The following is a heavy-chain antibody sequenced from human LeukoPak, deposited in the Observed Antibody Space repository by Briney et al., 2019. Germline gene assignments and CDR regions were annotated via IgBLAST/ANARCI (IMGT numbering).Heavy chain of an antibody. D-gene: IGHD3-3*01. J-gene: IGHJ4*02. Sequence: ASVKVSSKASGYTFTGYYMHWVRQAPGQGLEWMGRINPNSGGTNYAQKFQGRVTMTRDTSISTAYMELSRLRSDDTAVYYCASGLEWPESGFDYWGQGTLVTVSS. CDR1: GYTFTGYY. CDR2: INPNSGGT. V-gene: IGHV1-2*06. CDR3: ASGLEWPESGFDY.